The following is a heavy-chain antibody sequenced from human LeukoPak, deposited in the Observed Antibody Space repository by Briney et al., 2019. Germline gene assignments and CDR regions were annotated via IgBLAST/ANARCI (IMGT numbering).Heavy chain of an antibody. CDR1: GFTFSSYE. Sequence: GGSLRLSCAASGFTFSSYEMNWVRQAPGKGLEGVSYISSSGSTTFYADSVKGRFTISRDNAQNSLYLQMDSLRAEDTAVYYCVRHRRVGNFDYWGQGTLVTVSS. CDR3: VRHRRVGNFDY. D-gene: IGHD1-26*01. J-gene: IGHJ4*02. V-gene: IGHV3-48*03. CDR2: ISSSGSTT.